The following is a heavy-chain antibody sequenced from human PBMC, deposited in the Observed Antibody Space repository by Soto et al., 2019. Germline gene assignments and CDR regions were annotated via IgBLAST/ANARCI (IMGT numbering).Heavy chain of an antibody. V-gene: IGHV3-30*03. Sequence: GGSLRLSCATSGFSFNDYAMYWVRQAPGQGLEWVAIISSDGHHQFYLDNLRGRFTVSRDNSKNTLYLQMNSLRPEDTAVYYCSRGTYYPQSSGFHADYWGPGTVVTVSS. CDR2: ISSDGHHQ. D-gene: IGHD3-22*01. CDR1: GFSFNDYA. J-gene: IGHJ4*02. CDR3: SRGTYYPQSSGFHADY.